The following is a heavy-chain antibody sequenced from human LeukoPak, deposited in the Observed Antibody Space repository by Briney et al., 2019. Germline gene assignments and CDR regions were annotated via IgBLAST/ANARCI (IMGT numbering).Heavy chain of an antibody. V-gene: IGHV4-59*04. CDR2: IYYSGST. D-gene: IGHD6-19*01. J-gene: IGHJ6*03. CDR1: GFTFSSYSMN. Sequence: GSLRLSCAASGFTFSSYSMNWVRQPPGKGLEWIGCIYYSGSTYYNPSLKSRVTITVDTSKNQFSLKLSSVTAADTAVYYCARKGIAVAGRQFYYYYYMDVWGKGTTVTVFS. CDR3: ARKGIAVAGRQFYYYYYMDV.